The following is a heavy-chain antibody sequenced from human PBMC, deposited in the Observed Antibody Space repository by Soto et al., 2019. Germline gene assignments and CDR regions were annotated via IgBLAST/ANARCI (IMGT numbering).Heavy chain of an antibody. CDR2: IYTSLIT. CDR3: AREWTYYYDSSGYYYSSYFDY. CDR1: CGSISSYY. J-gene: IGHJ4*02. D-gene: IGHD3-22*01. V-gene: IGHV4-4*07. Sequence: SETLSLTGTVSCGSISSYYWIWIRQPAGKGLDCIGGIYTSLITNYNPSLKIRFTMSVYTSKNQFSLKLSSVTAADTAVYYCAREWTYYYDSSGYYYSSYFDYWGQGTLVTGSS.